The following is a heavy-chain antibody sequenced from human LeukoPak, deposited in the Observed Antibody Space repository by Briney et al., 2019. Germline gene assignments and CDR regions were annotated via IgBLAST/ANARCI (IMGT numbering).Heavy chain of an antibody. CDR3: AREGDSNIWFYDY. CDR2: IKQDGSEN. CDR1: GFTFSSYW. Sequence: AGGSLRLSCAASGFTFSSYWMSWVRQAPGKGLEGVANIKQDGSENYYVDSVKRRFTISRDNAKNSLYLQMNSLRAEDTAVYYCAREGDSNIWFYDYWGQGTLVTVSS. D-gene: IGHD4-11*01. V-gene: IGHV3-7*01. J-gene: IGHJ4*02.